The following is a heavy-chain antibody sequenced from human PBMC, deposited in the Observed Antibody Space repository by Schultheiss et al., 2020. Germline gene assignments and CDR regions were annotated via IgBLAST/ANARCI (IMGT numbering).Heavy chain of an antibody. CDR2: IIPIFGTA. D-gene: IGHD2-15*01. CDR1: GGTFSSYA. CDR3: ARDVGPVAPTYGMDA. J-gene: IGHJ6*02. Sequence: SVKVSCKASGGTFSSYAISWVRQAPGQGLEWMGGIIPIFGTANYAQKFQGRVTITADESTSTAYMELSSLRSEDTAVYYCARDVGPVAPTYGMDAWGQGTTVTGSS. V-gene: IGHV1-69*13.